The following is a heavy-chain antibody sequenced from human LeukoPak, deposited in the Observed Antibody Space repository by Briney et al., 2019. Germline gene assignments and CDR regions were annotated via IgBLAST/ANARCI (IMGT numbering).Heavy chain of an antibody. V-gene: IGHV3-53*01. CDR1: GFTVSRND. J-gene: IGHJ3*02. Sequence: GGSLRLSCAASGFTVSRNDMSWVRQAPGKGLQWVSIIENGGSTYYAESVKGRLTISRDNSKNTLYLQMNSLRVEDTAVYYRARQVGYGYGIDIWGQGTMVTVSS. CDR3: ARQVGYGYGIDI. CDR2: IENGGST. D-gene: IGHD4-17*01.